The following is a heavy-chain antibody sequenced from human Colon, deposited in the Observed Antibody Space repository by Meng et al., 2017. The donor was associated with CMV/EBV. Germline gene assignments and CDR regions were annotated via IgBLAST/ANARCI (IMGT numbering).Heavy chain of an antibody. Sequence: GESLKISCVASGFTFSSYSMNWVRQAPGKGLEWVSSISSSSSYIYYADSVKGRFTISRDNAKNSLYLQMNSLRAEDTAVYYCARPGDRYCTSTGCSHVRGFDYWGQGTLVTVSS. CDR1: GFTFSSYS. D-gene: IGHD2-2*01. CDR3: ARPGDRYCTSTGCSHVRGFDY. V-gene: IGHV3-21*01. J-gene: IGHJ4*02. CDR2: ISSSSSYI.